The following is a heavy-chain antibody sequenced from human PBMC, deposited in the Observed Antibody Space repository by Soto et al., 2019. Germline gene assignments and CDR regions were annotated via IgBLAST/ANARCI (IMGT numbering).Heavy chain of an antibody. D-gene: IGHD2-15*01. Sequence: QVQLQESGPGLVKPSETLSLTCTVSGGSISSYYWSWIRPPPGKGLEWIGYIYYSGSTNYNPSLQRRVTISVDTSKNQFSLKLSSVTAADTAVDYCAIWDGGSLDYWGQGTLVTVSS. J-gene: IGHJ4*02. V-gene: IGHV4-59*01. CDR1: GGSISSYY. CDR3: AIWDGGSLDY. CDR2: IYYSGST.